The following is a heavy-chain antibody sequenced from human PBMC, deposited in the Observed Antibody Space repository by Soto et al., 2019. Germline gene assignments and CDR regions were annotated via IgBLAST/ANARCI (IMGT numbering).Heavy chain of an antibody. D-gene: IGHD3-9*01. CDR3: ARESRSYFAWLVDNWFDP. J-gene: IGHJ5*02. CDR1: GGSFSGYY. V-gene: IGHV4-34*01. Sequence: QVQLQQWGAGLLKPSETLSLTCAVYGGSFSGYYWSWIRQPPGKGLEWIGEINHSGSTNYNPSLKSPVTISVDTSKIQFSLKLSSVTDADTAVYYCARESRSYFAWLVDNWFDPWGQGTLVTVSS. CDR2: INHSGST.